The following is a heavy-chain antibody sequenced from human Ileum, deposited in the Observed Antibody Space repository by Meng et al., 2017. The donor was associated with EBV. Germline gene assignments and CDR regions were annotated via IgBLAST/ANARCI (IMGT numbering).Heavy chain of an antibody. CDR3: AKDVAAGTYFDF. D-gene: IGHD6-19*01. Sequence: VRLLESGGGLVQPGGSLRLSCAATGFSFSDYDICWVRQPPGKGLEWVSAISGSGGSAYYGDSVKGRFTISRDNSKSTVYLHMNSLGADDAAVYYCAKDVAAGTYFDFWGRGTLVTVSS. CDR2: ISGSGGSA. V-gene: IGHV3-23*01. CDR1: GFSFSDYD. J-gene: IGHJ4*02.